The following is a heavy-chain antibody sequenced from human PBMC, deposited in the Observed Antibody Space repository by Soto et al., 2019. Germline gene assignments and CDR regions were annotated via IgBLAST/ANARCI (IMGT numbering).Heavy chain of an antibody. CDR3: AKETIAVAGPNFFDF. CDR1: GFNFGDYG. V-gene: IGHV3-30*18. Sequence: GGSLRLSCVGSGFNFGDYGMHWVRHTPGKGLEWVAVIGNDGAARFYGDSVKGRFSISRDNSRSTFYLQMNSLRPEDTAMYYCAKETIAVAGPNFFDFWGQGTQVTVSS. CDR2: IGNDGAAR. J-gene: IGHJ4*02. D-gene: IGHD6-19*01.